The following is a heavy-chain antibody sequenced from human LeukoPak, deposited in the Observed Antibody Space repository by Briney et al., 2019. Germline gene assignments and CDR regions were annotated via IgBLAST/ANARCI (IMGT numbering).Heavy chain of an antibody. J-gene: IGHJ5*02. CDR3: ARSFSSEDYGDYPNWFDP. D-gene: IGHD4-17*01. V-gene: IGHV3-7*01. Sequence: PGGSLRLSCAASGFTFSNYWMSWVRQAPGKGLEWVANIKQDGSEKYYVDSVKGRFTISRDNAKNSLYLQMNSLRAEDTAIYYCARSFSSEDYGDYPNWFDPWGQGTLVTVSS. CDR2: IKQDGSEK. CDR1: GFTFSNYW.